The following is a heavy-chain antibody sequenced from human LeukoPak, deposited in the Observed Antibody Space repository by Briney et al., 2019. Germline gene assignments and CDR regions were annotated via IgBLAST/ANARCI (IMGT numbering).Heavy chain of an antibody. CDR1: GGSIRSGSYH. V-gene: IGHV4-61*02. CDR2: IYTNGST. Sequence: SETLSLTCTVSGGSIRSGSYHWSWIRQSAGKGLEWIGRIYTNGSTNYNPSLKSRVTISVDTSKNQFSLKLTSVTAADTAVYYCARGSSGYYGEKGAAGGRSSFDYWGQGTLVTVSS. D-gene: IGHD3-22*01. J-gene: IGHJ4*02. CDR3: ARGSSGYYGEKGAAGGRSSFDY.